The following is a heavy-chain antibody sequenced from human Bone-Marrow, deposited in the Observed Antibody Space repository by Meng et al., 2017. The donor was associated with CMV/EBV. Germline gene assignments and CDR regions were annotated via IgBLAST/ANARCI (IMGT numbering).Heavy chain of an antibody. Sequence: GESLKISCAASGFTFSSYEMNWVRQAPGKGLEWVSYISNSGTTTYYADSVKGRFTISRDNAKNSLYLQMNSLRAEDTAVYYCARGIIGITMIVVVPFDYWGQGALVTVSS. CDR1: GFTFSSYE. V-gene: IGHV3-48*03. CDR3: ARGIIGITMIVVVPFDY. CDR2: ISNSGTTT. J-gene: IGHJ4*02. D-gene: IGHD3-22*01.